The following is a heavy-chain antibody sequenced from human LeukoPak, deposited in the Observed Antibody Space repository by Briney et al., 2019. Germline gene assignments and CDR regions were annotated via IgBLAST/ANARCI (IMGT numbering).Heavy chain of an antibody. CDR1: GFTVSSIY. CDR2: IYRGGTT. CDR3: AKDPARGFIISGGPFDY. J-gene: IGHJ4*02. Sequence: SGGSLRLSCTASGFTVSSIYMSWVRQAPGKGLEWVSIIYRGGTTYYADSVKGRFTISRDNSKNTLYLQMNSLRAEDTAVYYCAKDPARGFIISGGPFDYWGQGTLVTVSS. V-gene: IGHV3-53*01. D-gene: IGHD3-10*01.